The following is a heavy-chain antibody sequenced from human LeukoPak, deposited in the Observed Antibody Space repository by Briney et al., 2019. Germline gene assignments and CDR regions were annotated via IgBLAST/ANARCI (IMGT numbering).Heavy chain of an antibody. V-gene: IGHV3-66*01. CDR1: GFTVSRKY. CDR3: ARIVAGGAFDI. J-gene: IGHJ3*02. D-gene: IGHD1-26*01. Sequence: PGGSLRLSCAASGFTVSRKYMSCVRQAPRKGLEWVSVIYSGGSTYHADSVKGRFTISRDNSKNTLYLQMNSLRDEDTAVYYCARIVAGGAFDIWGQGTMVTVSS. CDR2: IYSGGST.